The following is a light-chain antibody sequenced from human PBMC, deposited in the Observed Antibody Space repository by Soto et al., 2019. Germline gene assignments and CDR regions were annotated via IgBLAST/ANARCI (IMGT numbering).Light chain of an antibody. J-gene: IGKJ2*01. CDR1: ESLFGF. Sequence: DIVLTQSPATLSVSPGDRVTLSSRPSESLFGFLAWYQQKPGQAPRLLMYGVSTRATGIPARFSGGGSATDFTLTISSLQSEDSAFYFCQSYNDWPFASGLGTRLEI. CDR2: GVS. V-gene: IGKV3-15*01. CDR3: QSYNDWPFA.